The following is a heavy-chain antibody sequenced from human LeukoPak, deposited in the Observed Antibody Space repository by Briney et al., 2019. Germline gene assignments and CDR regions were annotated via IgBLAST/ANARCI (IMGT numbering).Heavy chain of an antibody. D-gene: IGHD6-19*01. CDR3: ARAHTLYSSVDY. CDR2: INPNSGGT. Sequence: GASVKVSCKASGYTFTGYYMHWVRQAPGQGLEWMGWINPNSGGTNYAQKFQGWVTMTRDTSISTAYMELSRLRSDDTAVYYCARAHTLYSSVDYWGQGTLVTVSS. V-gene: IGHV1-2*04. CDR1: GYTFTGYY. J-gene: IGHJ4*02.